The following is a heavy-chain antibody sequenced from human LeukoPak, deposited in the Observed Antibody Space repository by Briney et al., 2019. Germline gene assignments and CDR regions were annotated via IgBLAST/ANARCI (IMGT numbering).Heavy chain of an antibody. CDR3: AKDEGLGYSYGAIDY. J-gene: IGHJ4*02. CDR1: GFTFSSYS. CDR2: ISGSGGRT. Sequence: GGSLRLSCAASGFTFSSYSMSWVRQAPGKGLEWVSAISGSGGRTYYADSVKGRFTISRDKSENTLYLQMNSLRAEDTAVYYCAKDEGLGYSYGAIDYWGQGALVTVSS. D-gene: IGHD5-18*01. V-gene: IGHV3-23*01.